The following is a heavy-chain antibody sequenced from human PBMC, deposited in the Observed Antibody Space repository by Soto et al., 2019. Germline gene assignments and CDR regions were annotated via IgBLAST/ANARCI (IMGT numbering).Heavy chain of an antibody. CDR2: ISSNGGST. CDR1: GFTFSSYA. V-gene: IGHV3-64*01. J-gene: IGHJ4*02. CDR3: ARDRGDYKSYYFDY. D-gene: IGHD4-17*01. Sequence: GGSLRLSCAASGFTFSSYAMHWVRQAPGKGLEYVSAISSNGGSTYYTNSVKGRFTISRDNSKNTLYLQMGSLRAEDMAVYYCARDRGDYKSYYFDYWGQGTLVTVSS.